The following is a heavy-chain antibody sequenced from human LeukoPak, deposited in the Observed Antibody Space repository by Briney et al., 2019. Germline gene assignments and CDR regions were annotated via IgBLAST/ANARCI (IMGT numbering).Heavy chain of an antibody. CDR2: IYYSGTT. CDR3: ARHEAQDFDY. Sequence: SETLSLTCTVSGGSISSSNYYWGWIRQPPGKGLEWIGSIYYSGTTYYSSSLKSRVIISVDTSKNQFSLGLSSVTATDTAVYYCARHEAQDFDYWGQGTLVTVSS. J-gene: IGHJ4*02. CDR1: GGSISSSNYY. V-gene: IGHV4-39*01.